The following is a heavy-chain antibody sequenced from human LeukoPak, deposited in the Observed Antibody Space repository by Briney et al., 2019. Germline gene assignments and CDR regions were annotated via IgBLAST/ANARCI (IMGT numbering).Heavy chain of an antibody. CDR3: ATYTAMATGYYYYYYMDV. D-gene: IGHD5-18*01. Sequence: SDTLFLPCTVSGGSISSSSYYWGWIRQPPGKGLVWIGRIYYTGSTYYNPSLKSRVTISVDTSKNQFSLKLSSVTAADTAVYYCATYTAMATGYYYYYYMDVWGKGTTVTVSS. V-gene: IGHV4-39*07. CDR2: IYYTGST. J-gene: IGHJ6*03. CDR1: GGSISSSSYY.